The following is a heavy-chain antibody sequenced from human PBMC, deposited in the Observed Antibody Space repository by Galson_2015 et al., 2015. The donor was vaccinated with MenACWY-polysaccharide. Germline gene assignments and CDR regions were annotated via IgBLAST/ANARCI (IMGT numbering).Heavy chain of an antibody. CDR1: GVSLITDGVG. Sequence: PALAQPTQPLTLTCTFSGVSLITDGVGVNWIRQPPGKALEWLVVIFWGGDNRYSPSLRRRLTVTKDTSKNQVVLTMTNMVPVDAATYNCADVVISFGGVMGDDAFDDWGQGTMVTVSS. J-gene: IGHJ3*01. CDR3: ADVVISFGGVMGDDAFDD. D-gene: IGHD3-16*01. CDR2: IFWGGDN. V-gene: IGHV2-5*02.